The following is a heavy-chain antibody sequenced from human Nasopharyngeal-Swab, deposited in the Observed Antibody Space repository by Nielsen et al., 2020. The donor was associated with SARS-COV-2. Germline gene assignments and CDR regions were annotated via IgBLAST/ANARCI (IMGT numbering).Heavy chain of an antibody. Sequence: WRGKPEGTGLEWIGEINHSGSTNYNPSLKSGGTISVDTSKNQFSLKLSSVTAADTAVYYCSMRGLITMIHRWFDPWGQGTPVTVSS. V-gene: IGHV4-34*01. J-gene: IGHJ5*02. D-gene: IGHD3-22*01. CDR2: INHSGST. CDR3: SMRGLITMIHRWFDP.